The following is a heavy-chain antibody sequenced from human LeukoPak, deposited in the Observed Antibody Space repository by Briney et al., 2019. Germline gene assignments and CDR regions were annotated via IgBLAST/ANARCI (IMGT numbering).Heavy chain of an antibody. Sequence: PSETLSLTCAVSGYSISSGYYWGWIRQPPGKGLEWIGSIYHSGSTYYNPSLKSRVTISVDTSKNQFSLKLSSVTAADTAVYYCARHGSVYPLTLYDYWGQGTLVTVSS. D-gene: IGHD3-10*01. J-gene: IGHJ4*02. CDR2: IYHSGST. CDR1: GYSISSGYY. CDR3: ARHGSVYPLTLYDY. V-gene: IGHV4-38-2*01.